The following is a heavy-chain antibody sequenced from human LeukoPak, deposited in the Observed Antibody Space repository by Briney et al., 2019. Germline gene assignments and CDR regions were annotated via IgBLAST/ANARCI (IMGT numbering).Heavy chain of an antibody. CDR1: GFTFSTYA. Sequence: PGGSLRLSCAASGFTFSTYAVNWVRQAPGKGLEWVSAISGSGGSTYYADSVKGRFTISRDNSKNTLYLQMNSLRAEDTAVYYCAKSGDYGDYWGQGTLVTVSS. J-gene: IGHJ4*02. D-gene: IGHD2-15*01. CDR2: ISGSGGST. V-gene: IGHV3-23*01. CDR3: AKSGDYGDY.